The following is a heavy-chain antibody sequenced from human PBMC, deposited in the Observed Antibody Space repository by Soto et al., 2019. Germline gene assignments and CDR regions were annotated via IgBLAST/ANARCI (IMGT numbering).Heavy chain of an antibody. Sequence: GGSLRLSWAASGFTFSSYPLSWVRQAPGKGLEWVSAISGSGGSTYYADSVKGRFTISRDNSKNTLYLQMNSLRAEDTAVYYCAKDYVGDAFDIWGQGTMVTVSS. CDR1: GFTFSSYP. V-gene: IGHV3-23*01. CDR2: ISGSGGST. D-gene: IGHD3-16*01. CDR3: AKDYVGDAFDI. J-gene: IGHJ3*02.